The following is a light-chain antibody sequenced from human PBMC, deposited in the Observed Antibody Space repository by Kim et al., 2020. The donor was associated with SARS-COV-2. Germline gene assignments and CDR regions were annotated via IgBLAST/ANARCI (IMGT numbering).Light chain of an antibody. CDR2: TAS. CDR1: QSVISNY. J-gene: IGKJ1*01. V-gene: IGKV3-20*01. Sequence: EIVLTQSPGTLSLSPGERATLSCRASQSVISNYLAWYQQKPGQAPRLLIYTASSRATGIPGRFSGSGSGTDFTLTITRLEPEDFAVYYCQQYGSSPRTFGQGTKVDIK. CDR3: QQYGSSPRT.